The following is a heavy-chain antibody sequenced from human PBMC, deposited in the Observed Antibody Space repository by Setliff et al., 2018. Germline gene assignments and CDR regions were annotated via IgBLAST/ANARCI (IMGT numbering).Heavy chain of an antibody. CDR2: VHDNGGT. CDR3: ARGSTGIYDP. CDR1: GVSVASHY. J-gene: IGHJ5*02. Sequence: PSETLSLTCTVSGVSVASHYWSWIRQAPGTGLEWIAYVHDNGGTNQNPSLKSRVTISVDTSKNQFSLKMTSVTAADTAIYYCARGSTGIYDPWGQGILVTVSS. V-gene: IGHV4-59*02. D-gene: IGHD1-1*01.